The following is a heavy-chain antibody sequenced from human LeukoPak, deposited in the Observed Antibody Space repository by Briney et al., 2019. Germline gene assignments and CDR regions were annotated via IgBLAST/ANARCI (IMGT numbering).Heavy chain of an antibody. CDR1: GFTFSSYA. CDR2: ISGSGGST. D-gene: IGHD4-23*01. V-gene: IGHV3-23*01. Sequence: GGSLRLSCAASGFTFSSYAMSWVRQAPGKGLEWVSAISGSGGSTYYADSVKGRFTIFRDNSKNTLYLQMNSLRAEDTAVYYCAKADYGGNSGSPYYFDYWGQGTLVTVSS. CDR3: AKADYGGNSGSPYYFDY. J-gene: IGHJ4*02.